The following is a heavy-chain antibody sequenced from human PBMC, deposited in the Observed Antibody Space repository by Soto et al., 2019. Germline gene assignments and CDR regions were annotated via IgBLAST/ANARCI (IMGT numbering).Heavy chain of an antibody. D-gene: IGHD2-8*01. CDR3: ARHEGTKLLDY. J-gene: IGHJ4*02. Sequence: GESLKISCEGSGSSFTSYWIGWIRQMPGKRLEWLWIIYPGDSATRYSPSVQGQATISADKSITTASLPWSNLKASETAQYYCARHEGTKLLDYWGQGTLVTVSS. CDR2: IYPGDSAT. V-gene: IGHV5-51*01. CDR1: GSSFTSYW.